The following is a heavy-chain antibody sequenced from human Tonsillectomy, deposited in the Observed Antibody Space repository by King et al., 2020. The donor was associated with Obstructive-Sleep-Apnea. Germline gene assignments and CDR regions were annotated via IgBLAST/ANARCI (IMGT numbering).Heavy chain of an antibody. Sequence: VQLQQWGAGLLKPSETLSLTCAVYGGSFSGYYWSWIRQTPGKGLEWIGEIDDSGSAIYKPSLKSRVTMSVDTSKNQFALKLNSVTAADTAVYYCARGGYSYGKNGMDVWGQGTTVTVSS. CDR3: ARGGYSYGKNGMDV. J-gene: IGHJ6*02. D-gene: IGHD5-18*01. CDR2: IDDSGSA. CDR1: GGSFSGYY. V-gene: IGHV4-34*01.